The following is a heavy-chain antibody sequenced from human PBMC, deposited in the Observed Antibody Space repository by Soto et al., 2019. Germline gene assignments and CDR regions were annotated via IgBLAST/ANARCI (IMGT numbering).Heavy chain of an antibody. CDR3: ASHSAGFSTPDY. J-gene: IGHJ4*02. V-gene: IGHV4-39*01. D-gene: IGHD1-26*01. Sequence: QLQLHESGPGLVRPSETLSLTCTVSGGSILSDNFYWGWIRQSPGKGLEWIGSIYYRESTYHNPSLKSRVTISADTSKNQFSLKLSSVTAADTAVYYCASHSAGFSTPDYWGQGTLVIVSS. CDR2: IYYREST. CDR1: GGSILSDNFY.